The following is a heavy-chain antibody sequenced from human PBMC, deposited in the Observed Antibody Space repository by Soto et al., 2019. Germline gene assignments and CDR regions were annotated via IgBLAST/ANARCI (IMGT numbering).Heavy chain of an antibody. CDR1: GFTFSSYG. V-gene: IGHV3-30*18. CDR2: ISYDGSNK. D-gene: IGHD2-2*01. Sequence: QVQLVESGGGVVQPGRSLRLSCAASGFTFSSYGMHWVRQAPGKGLEWVAVISYDGSNKYYADSVKGRFTISRDNSKNTLYLQMNSLRDEDTAVYYCAKEQEDIVLVPAAILDYWGQGTLVTVSS. J-gene: IGHJ4*02. CDR3: AKEQEDIVLVPAAILDY.